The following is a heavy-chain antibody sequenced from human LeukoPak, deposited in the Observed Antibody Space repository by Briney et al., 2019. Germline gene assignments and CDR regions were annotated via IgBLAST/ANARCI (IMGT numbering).Heavy chain of an antibody. J-gene: IGHJ4*02. CDR1: GGSISSYY. Sequence: SETLSLTCTVSGGSISSYYWSWIRQPPGKGLEWIGYIYYSGSTNSNPSLKSRVTISVDTSKNQFSLKVSSVTAADTAVYYCARALIPGYCSGGTCSYFDYWGQGTLVTVSS. D-gene: IGHD2-15*01. V-gene: IGHV4-59*01. CDR2: IYYSGST. CDR3: ARALIPGYCSGGTCSYFDY.